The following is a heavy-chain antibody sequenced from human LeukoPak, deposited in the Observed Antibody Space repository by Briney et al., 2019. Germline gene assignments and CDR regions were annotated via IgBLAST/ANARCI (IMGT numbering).Heavy chain of an antibody. V-gene: IGHV3-21*01. CDR2: ISSSSSYI. CDR3: AKVNTHYYDSVGGSISDY. D-gene: IGHD3-22*01. J-gene: IGHJ4*02. Sequence: KPGGALRLSCAASGLTFSSYSMNGVRQAPGKGLEGVSSISSSSSYIYHADSVKGRFTISRDNSKNTLYLQMNSLRAEDTAVYYCAKVNTHYYDSVGGSISDYWGQGTLVTVSS. CDR1: GLTFSSYS.